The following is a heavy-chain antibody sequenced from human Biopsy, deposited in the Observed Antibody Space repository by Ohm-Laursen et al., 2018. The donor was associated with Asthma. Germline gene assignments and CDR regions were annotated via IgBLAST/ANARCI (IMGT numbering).Heavy chain of an antibody. CDR2: INPNSGGT. Sequence: GASVKVSCKASGYTFIGCHIHWMRQAPGQGLEWMGRINPNSGGTNYAQKFQGRVTMTRDTSISTAYTEVSRLRSDDTAVYYCARTTYGHDGFDPWGQGTLVTVSS. CDR1: GYTFIGCH. D-gene: IGHD4-17*01. CDR3: ARTTYGHDGFDP. J-gene: IGHJ5*02. V-gene: IGHV1-2*06.